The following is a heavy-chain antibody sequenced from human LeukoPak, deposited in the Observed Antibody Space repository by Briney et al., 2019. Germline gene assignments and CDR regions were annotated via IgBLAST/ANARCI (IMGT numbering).Heavy chain of an antibody. CDR1: GFNFKNYA. CDR2: ITSSSSYI. V-gene: IGHV3-21*06. D-gene: IGHD1-26*01. J-gene: IGHJ6*03. CDR3: ARDPYSGNYGAYYYYYMDV. Sequence: PGGSLRLSCVDSGFNFKNYAMNWVRQAPGKGLEWVSSITSSSSYIYYADSVKGRFTISRDNAKNSLYLQMDSLRVEDTAEYYCARDPYSGNYGAYYYYYMDVWGKGTTVTVSS.